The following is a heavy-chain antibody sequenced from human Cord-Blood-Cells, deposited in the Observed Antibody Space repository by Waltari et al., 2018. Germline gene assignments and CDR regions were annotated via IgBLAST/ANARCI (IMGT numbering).Heavy chain of an antibody. Sequence: QVQLQQWGAGLLKPSETLSLTCAVYGGSFSGYYWSWIRQPPGKGLEWIGEIKHSGSTNYIPSLKGRVTISVDTSKNQFSLKLSSVTAADTAVYYCARGPTIFGVVIMGFDYWGQGTLVTVSS. J-gene: IGHJ4*02. CDR3: ARGPTIFGVVIMGFDY. CDR1: GGSFSGYY. D-gene: IGHD3-3*01. V-gene: IGHV4-34*01. CDR2: IKHSGST.